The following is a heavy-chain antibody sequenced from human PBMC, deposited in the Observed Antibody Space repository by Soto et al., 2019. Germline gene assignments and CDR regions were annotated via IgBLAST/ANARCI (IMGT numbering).Heavy chain of an antibody. CDR2: ISSSGSII. CDR3: ARVNGYYYYGMEV. D-gene: IGHD3-22*01. CDR1: GFTFSDYY. Sequence: GGSLRLSCAASGFTFSDYYMSWIRQAPGKGLEWVSDISSSGSIIYYADSVKGRFTISRDNAKNSLYLQMNSLRAEDTAVYYCARVNGYYYYGMEVWGQGTTVTVSS. J-gene: IGHJ6*02. V-gene: IGHV3-11*01.